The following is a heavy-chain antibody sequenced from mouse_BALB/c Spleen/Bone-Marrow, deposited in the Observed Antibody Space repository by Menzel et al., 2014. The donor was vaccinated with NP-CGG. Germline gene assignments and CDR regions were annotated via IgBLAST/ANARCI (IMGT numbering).Heavy chain of an antibody. Sequence: EVQLQESGPDLVKPSQSLSLTCTVTGYSITSGYSWHWIRRFPGNKLEWMVYMHYSGSTNYNPSLKSRISITRDTSKNQFFLQLNSVTPEDTATYYCATYYYGSTYNFDYWGQGTTLKVSS. CDR2: MHYSGST. CDR1: GYSITSGYS. V-gene: IGHV3-1*02. J-gene: IGHJ2*01. D-gene: IGHD1-1*01. CDR3: ATYYYGSTYNFDY.